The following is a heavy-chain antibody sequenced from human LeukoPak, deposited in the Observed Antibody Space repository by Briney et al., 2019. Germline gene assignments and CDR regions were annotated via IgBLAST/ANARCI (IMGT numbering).Heavy chain of an antibody. D-gene: IGHD3-3*01. CDR1: GGSISSLY. CDR2: IYYRERT. J-gene: IGHJ4*02. CDR3: ARDGGRTYYDFWSGYGDNYFDY. V-gene: IGHV4-59*01. Sequence: PSETLSLTCTLSGGSISSLYWSWIRHPPGGARGWIGYIYYRERTNYNPSLKSRVTISVDTSKNQFSLKLSSVTAADTAVYYCARDGGRTYYDFWSGYGDNYFDYWGQGTLVTVSS.